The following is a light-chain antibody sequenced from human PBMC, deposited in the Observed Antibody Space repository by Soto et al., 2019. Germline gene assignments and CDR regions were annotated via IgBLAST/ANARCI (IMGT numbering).Light chain of an antibody. Sequence: DIQMTQSPSTLSGSVGDRVTITCRASQTISSWLAWYQQKPGKAPKLLIYKASTLKSGVPSRFSGSGSGTEFTLTISSLQPDDFATYYYQHYNSYSEAFGQGTKVDIK. CDR3: QHYNSYSEA. J-gene: IGKJ1*01. CDR1: QTISSW. CDR2: KAS. V-gene: IGKV1-5*03.